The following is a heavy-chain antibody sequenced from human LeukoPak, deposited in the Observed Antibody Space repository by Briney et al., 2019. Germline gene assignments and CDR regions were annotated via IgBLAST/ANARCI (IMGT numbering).Heavy chain of an antibody. CDR1: GFTFNNYV. D-gene: IGHD4/OR15-4a*01. CDR2: ISLSGGST. Sequence: GGSLRLSCAASGFTFNNYVMNWVRQAPGKGLEWLSSISLSGGSTYYADSVKGRFTVSRDNSKNTLYLQMNSLRAEDTAVYYCARRAGAYSHPYDYWGQGTLVTVSS. J-gene: IGHJ4*02. CDR3: ARRAGAYSHPYDY. V-gene: IGHV3-23*01.